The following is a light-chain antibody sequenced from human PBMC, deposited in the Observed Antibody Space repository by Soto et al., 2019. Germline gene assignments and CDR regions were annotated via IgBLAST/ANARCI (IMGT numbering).Light chain of an antibody. CDR2: DDS. CDR3: QVWDTTTYHVV. Sequence: SYELTQPRSLSVAPGQTARITCGGNNIGSKSVHWYQQKPGQAPVLVVHDDSDRPSGIPERFSGSNSGNTATLTITRVEAGDEAEYYCQVWDTTTYHVVFGGGTKLTVL. CDR1: NIGSKS. V-gene: IGLV3-21*02. J-gene: IGLJ3*02.